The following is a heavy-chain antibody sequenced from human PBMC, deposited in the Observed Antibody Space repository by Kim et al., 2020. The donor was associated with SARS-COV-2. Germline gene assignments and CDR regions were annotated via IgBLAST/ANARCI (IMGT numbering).Heavy chain of an antibody. CDR1: GFIFSSYG. CDR2: IWYDGSNK. J-gene: IGHJ6*02. CDR3: ARDLLVGATSYGMDV. V-gene: IGHV3-33*01. D-gene: IGHD1-26*01. Sequence: GGSLRLSCAASGFIFSSYGMHWVRQAPGKGLEWVAVIWYDGSNKYYADSVKGRFTISRDNSKNTLDLQMNSLRAEDTAVYYCARDLLVGATSYGMDVWGQGSTVTVSS.